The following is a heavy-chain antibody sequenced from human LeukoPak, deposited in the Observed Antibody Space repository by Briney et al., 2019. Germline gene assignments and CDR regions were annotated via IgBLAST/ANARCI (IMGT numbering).Heavy chain of an antibody. V-gene: IGHV1-8*02. D-gene: IGHD6-6*01. CDR3: ARMMFYSSSMSDMDV. CDR1: GYTFTSYD. Sequence: ASVKVSCKASGYTFTSYDINWVRQATGQGLEWMGWMNPNSGNTGYAQKFRGRVTMTTDTSTTTVYMDVRSLRSDDTAVYYCARMMFYSSSMSDMDVWGKGTTVTVSS. CDR2: MNPNSGNT. J-gene: IGHJ6*03.